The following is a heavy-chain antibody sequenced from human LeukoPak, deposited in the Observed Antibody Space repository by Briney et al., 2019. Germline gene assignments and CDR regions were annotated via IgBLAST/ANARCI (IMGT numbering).Heavy chain of an antibody. J-gene: IGHJ3*02. V-gene: IGHV4-39*07. CDR2: IYYSGST. D-gene: IGHD3-22*01. CDR1: GGSISSSSYY. Sequence: PSETLSLTCTVSGGSISSSSYYWGWIRQPPGKGLEWIGSIYYSGSTYYNPSLKSRVTISVDTSKNQFSLKLSSVTAADTAVYYCASTMTHSQHVGAFDIWGQGTMVTVSS. CDR3: ASTMTHSQHVGAFDI.